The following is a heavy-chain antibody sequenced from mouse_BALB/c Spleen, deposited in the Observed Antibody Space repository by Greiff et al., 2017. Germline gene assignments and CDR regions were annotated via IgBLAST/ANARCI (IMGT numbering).Heavy chain of an antibody. Sequence: EVQRVESGGGLVQPGGSLKLSCAASGFTFSSYGMSWVRQTPDKRLELVATINSNGGSTYYPDSVKGRYTISRDNAKNTLYLQMSSLKSEDTAMYYCAREDYGSSLDDWGRGTTLTVSS. CDR3: AREDYGSSLDD. J-gene: IGHJ2*01. V-gene: IGHV5-6-3*01. D-gene: IGHD1-1*01. CDR2: INSNGGST. CDR1: GFTFSSYG.